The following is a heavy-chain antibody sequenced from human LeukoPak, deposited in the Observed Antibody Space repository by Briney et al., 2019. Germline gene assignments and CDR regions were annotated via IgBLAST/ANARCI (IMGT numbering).Heavy chain of an antibody. V-gene: IGHV3-74*01. CDR3: ARGAPYGDYFDY. CDR2: INSDESST. J-gene: IGHJ4*02. CDR1: RFTFSNYW. D-gene: IGHD4-17*01. Sequence: PGGSVRLSCVASRFTFSNYWMHWVRQAPGKGLVWVSRINSDESSTNYADSVKGRFTISRDNAKNTLYLQMNSLRAEDTAVYYCARGAPYGDYFDYWGQGTLVTVSS.